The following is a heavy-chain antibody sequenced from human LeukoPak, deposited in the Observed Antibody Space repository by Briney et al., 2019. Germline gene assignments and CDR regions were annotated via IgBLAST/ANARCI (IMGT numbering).Heavy chain of an antibody. CDR1: GFTFSRYW. D-gene: IGHD3-22*01. CDR2: INGDGSTT. CDR3: ATGNYYDSRGYYTFGH. V-gene: IGHV3-74*01. J-gene: IGHJ1*01. Sequence: GGSLRLSCAASGFTFSRYWMHWVRQAPGKGLVRVSRINGDGSTTSYADSVKGGFTISRDNAKNTLYLQMNSPRAEDTAVYYCATGNYYDSRGYYTFGHWGQGTLVTVSS.